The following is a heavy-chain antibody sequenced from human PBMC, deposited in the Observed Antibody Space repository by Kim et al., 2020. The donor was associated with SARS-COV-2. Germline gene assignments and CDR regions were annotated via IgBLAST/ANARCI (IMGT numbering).Heavy chain of an antibody. J-gene: IGHJ4*02. Sequence: ASVKVSKASGYTFTSYAMHWVRQAPGQRLEWMGWINAGNGNTKYSQKFQGRVTITRDTSASTAYMELSSLRSEDTAVYYCASFLGCSSTRCPYYFDYWGQ. CDR2: INAGNGNT. D-gene: IGHD2-2*01. CDR1: GYTFTSYA. CDR3: ASFLGCSSTRCPYYFDY. V-gene: IGHV1-3*01.